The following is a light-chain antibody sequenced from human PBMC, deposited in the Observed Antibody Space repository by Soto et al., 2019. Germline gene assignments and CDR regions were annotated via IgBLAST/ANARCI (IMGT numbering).Light chain of an antibody. CDR1: QSVSSN. V-gene: IGKV3-20*01. Sequence: EIVMTQSPATLSVSPGERATLSCRASQSVSSNLAWYQQKPGQAPRLLIYEGSNRATGIPTRFSGSGSGTDFTLTISRLEPEDFAVYYCQQYGSSRWTFGQGTKVDIK. CDR2: EGS. CDR3: QQYGSSRWT. J-gene: IGKJ1*01.